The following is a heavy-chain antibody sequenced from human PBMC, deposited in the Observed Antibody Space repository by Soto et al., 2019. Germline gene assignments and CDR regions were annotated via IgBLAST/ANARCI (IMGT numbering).Heavy chain of an antibody. J-gene: IGHJ6*02. CDR1: GGSVNSGSYY. V-gene: IGHV4-61*01. Sequence: QVQLQESGPGLVKPSETLSLTCTVSGGSVNSGSYYWTWIRQPPGKGLEWIGYLYDNTNTNYNPSLKSRVTISVDTSKNQFSLKPSSVTAADTAVYYCARTYCTTTSCQAHGMDVWGQGTTVTVSS. CDR3: ARTYCTTTSCQAHGMDV. D-gene: IGHD2-2*01. CDR2: LYDNTNT.